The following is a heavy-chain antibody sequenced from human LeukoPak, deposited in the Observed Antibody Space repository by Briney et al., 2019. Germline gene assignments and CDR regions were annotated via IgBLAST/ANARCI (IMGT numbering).Heavy chain of an antibody. CDR2: INPSAGTT. J-gene: IGHJ5*02. D-gene: IGHD3-10*01. CDR3: ARDRGRSGSYHNCFDP. CDR1: GYTFTSYY. V-gene: IGHV1-46*01. Sequence: ASVKVSCKASGYTFTSYYMHWVRQAPGQGLEWMGLINPSAGTTTYAQKFQGRVTVTSDTSTSTVYMELTSLRSEDTAVYFCARDRGRSGSYHNCFDPWGQGTLVTVSS.